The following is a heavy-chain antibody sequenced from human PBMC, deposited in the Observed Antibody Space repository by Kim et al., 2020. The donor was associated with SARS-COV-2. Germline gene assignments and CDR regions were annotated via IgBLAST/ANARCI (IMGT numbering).Heavy chain of an antibody. CDR1: GDSSSSSY. CDR3: ARQRGQYLAPLDY. D-gene: IGHD2-2*01. V-gene: IGHV4-59*08. J-gene: IGHJ4*01. CDR2: ISYSGNT. Sequence: SETLSLTCTISGDSSSSSYWNWFRQPPGKGLEWIGYISYSGNTNYRPSLKSRVAISLDTSKSQVSLKVRSVTAADTAVYYCARQRGQYLAPLDYWGQGIL.